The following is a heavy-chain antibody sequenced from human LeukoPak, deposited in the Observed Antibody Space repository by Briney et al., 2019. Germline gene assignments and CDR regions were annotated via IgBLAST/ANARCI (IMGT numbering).Heavy chain of an antibody. V-gene: IGHV1-2*02. CDR2: INPNSGGT. Sequence: GASVKVSCKASGYTFTGYYMHWVRQAPGQGLEWMGWINPNSGGTNYAQKFQGRVTMTRDTSISTAYMELSRLRSDDTAVYYCARVLMVYAVPPHYFDYWGQGTLVTVSS. CDR3: ARVLMVYAVPPHYFDY. D-gene: IGHD2-8*01. CDR1: GYTFTGYY. J-gene: IGHJ4*02.